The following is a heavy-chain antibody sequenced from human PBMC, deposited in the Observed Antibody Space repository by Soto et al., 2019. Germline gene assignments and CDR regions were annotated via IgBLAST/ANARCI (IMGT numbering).Heavy chain of an antibody. D-gene: IGHD2-2*01. CDR3: ARDSPGRYCSSTSCPRMDV. V-gene: IGHV3-48*02. CDR1: GFTFSSYS. CDR2: ISNSSSTI. J-gene: IGHJ6*02. Sequence: GGSLRLSCAAPGFTFSSYSMNWVRQAPGKGLEWVSYISNSSSTIYYADSVKGRFTISRNNAKNSLYLQMNSLRDEDMAVYYCARDSPGRYCSSTSCPRMDVWGQGTTVTVSS.